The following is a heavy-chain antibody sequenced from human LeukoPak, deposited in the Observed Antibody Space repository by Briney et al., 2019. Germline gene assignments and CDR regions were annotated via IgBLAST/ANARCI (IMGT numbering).Heavy chain of an antibody. CDR3: ARVFRGYYFDY. D-gene: IGHD2-15*01. CDR2: IRFDGSNG. Sequence: PGGSLRLSCVASGFIFSSYDMHWVRQAPGKGLEWVALIRFDGSNGYYTDSVKGRFTISRDNSKNTLYLHMSSLRTEDTAVYYRARVFRGYYFDYWGQGTLVTVSS. J-gene: IGHJ4*02. CDR1: GFIFSSYD. V-gene: IGHV3-30*02.